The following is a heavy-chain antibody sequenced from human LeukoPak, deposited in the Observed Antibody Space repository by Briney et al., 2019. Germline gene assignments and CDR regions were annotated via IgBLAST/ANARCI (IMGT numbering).Heavy chain of an antibody. CDR2: ISGSGGST. D-gene: IGHD2-2*02. J-gene: IGHJ5*02. CDR1: GFTFSSYA. V-gene: IGHV3-23*01. Sequence: GGSLRLSCAASGFTFSSYAMSWVRQAPGKGLEWVSAISGSGGSTYYADSVKGRFTISRDNSKNTLYLQMNSLRAEDTAVCYCAKDQIVVVPAAITGENWFDPWGQGTLVTVSS. CDR3: AKDQIVVVPAAITGENWFDP.